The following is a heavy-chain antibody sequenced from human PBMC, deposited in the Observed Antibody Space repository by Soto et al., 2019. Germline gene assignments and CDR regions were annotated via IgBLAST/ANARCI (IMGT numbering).Heavy chain of an antibody. CDR2: ISYDGSNK. Sequence: PGGSLRLSCAASGFTFSSYGMHWVRQAPGKGLEWVAVISYDGSNKYYADSVKGRFTISRDNSKNTLYLQMNSLRAEDTAVYYCAKEHRYYYDSSGYYPYFGYWGQGTLVTVPS. J-gene: IGHJ4*02. CDR3: AKEHRYYYDSSGYYPYFGY. D-gene: IGHD3-22*01. CDR1: GFTFSSYG. V-gene: IGHV3-30*18.